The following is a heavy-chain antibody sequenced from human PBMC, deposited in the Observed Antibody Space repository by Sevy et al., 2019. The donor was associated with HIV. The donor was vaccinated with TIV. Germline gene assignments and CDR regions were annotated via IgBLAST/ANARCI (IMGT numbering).Heavy chain of an antibody. D-gene: IGHD2-2*01. CDR1: GFTFSSYW. CDR2: IKQDGSER. Sequence: GGSLRLSCAASGFTFSSYWLNWVRQAPGKGLEWVANIKQDGSERYYVDFVKGRFTISRDNAKNSLYLQMNSLRAEDTAVYYCARGSFCSSASCYSGGYHYWGQGTLVTVSS. J-gene: IGHJ4*02. CDR3: ARGSFCSSASCYSGGYHY. V-gene: IGHV3-7*01.